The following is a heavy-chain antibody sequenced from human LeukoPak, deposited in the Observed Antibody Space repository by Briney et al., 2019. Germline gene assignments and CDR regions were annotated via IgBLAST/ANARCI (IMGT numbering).Heavy chain of an antibody. CDR3: ATGGGSSWQFNWFDP. CDR1: GGTFSSYA. CDR2: IIPIFGTA. V-gene: IGHV1-69*05. D-gene: IGHD6-13*01. J-gene: IGHJ5*02. Sequence: SVKVSCKASGGTFSSYAISWVRQAPGQGLEWMGGIIPIFGTANYAQKFQGRVTITTDESTSTAYMELSSLRPEDTAVYYCATGGGSSWQFNWFDPWGQGTLVTVSS.